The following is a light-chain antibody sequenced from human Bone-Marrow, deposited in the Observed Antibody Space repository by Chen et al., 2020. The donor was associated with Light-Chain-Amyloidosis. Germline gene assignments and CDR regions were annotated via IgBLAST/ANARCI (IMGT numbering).Light chain of an antibody. CDR1: DLPTKY. V-gene: IGLV3-25*03. CDR3: QSADSSGTYEVI. CDR2: RDT. J-gene: IGLJ2*01. Sequence: SYELTQPPSVSVSPGQTARITCSGDDLPTKYAYWYQQKPGQAPVLVIHRDTERPSGISERFSGSSSGTTATLTISGVPAEDEADYHSQSADSSGTYEVIFGGGTKLTVL.